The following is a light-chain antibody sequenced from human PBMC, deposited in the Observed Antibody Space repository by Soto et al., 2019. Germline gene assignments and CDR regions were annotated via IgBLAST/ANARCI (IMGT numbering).Light chain of an antibody. Sequence: QSVLTQPASVSGSPGQSITVSCTGASGDVGVYNYVSWYQQHPGKAPKLIIYEVSFRPSGVSNRFSGSKSGNTATLTISGLXAEDEADYYCSSYTSSTTLLLFGTGTKSPS. V-gene: IGLV2-14*01. J-gene: IGLJ1*01. CDR3: SSYTSSTTLLL. CDR2: EVS. CDR1: SGDVGVYNY.